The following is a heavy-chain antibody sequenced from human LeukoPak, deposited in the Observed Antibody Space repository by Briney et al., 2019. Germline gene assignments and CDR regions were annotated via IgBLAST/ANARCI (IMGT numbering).Heavy chain of an antibody. V-gene: IGHV3-21*01. CDR2: ISTSSSYI. CDR3: ARDPNHMETGY. Sequence: GGSLRLSCAASGFTLSTYNMKWVRQAPRKGLEWVSSISTSSSYIYYADSVKGRFTISRDNARNSLYLQMNSLRAEDTAVYYCARDPNHMETGYWGQGTLVTVSS. J-gene: IGHJ4*02. D-gene: IGHD1-14*01. CDR1: GFTLSTYN.